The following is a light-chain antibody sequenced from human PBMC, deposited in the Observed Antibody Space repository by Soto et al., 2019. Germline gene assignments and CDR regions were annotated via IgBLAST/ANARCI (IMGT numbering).Light chain of an antibody. CDR2: DAS. CDR3: QQRSNWPQYT. CDR1: QSVSSY. Sequence: EIVLTQSPATLSLSPGERATLSCRASQSVSSYLAWYQQKPGQAPRLLIYDASNRATGIPARFSGSGSGTDFTLHISSLEPEDFAVYYCQQRSNWPQYTFGQGTKMEI. V-gene: IGKV3-11*01. J-gene: IGKJ2*01.